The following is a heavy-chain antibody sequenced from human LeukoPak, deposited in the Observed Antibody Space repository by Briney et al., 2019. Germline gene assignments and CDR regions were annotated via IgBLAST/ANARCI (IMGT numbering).Heavy chain of an antibody. CDR3: TTDPRPIVGATPGGN. Sequence: EGSLRLSCAASGFTFSDYYMSWIRQAPGKGLEWVGRIKSKTDGGTTDYAAPVKGRFTISRDDSKNTLYLQMNSLKTEDTAVYYCTTDPRPIVGATPGGNWGQGTLVTVSS. J-gene: IGHJ4*02. CDR2: IKSKTDGGTT. CDR1: GFTFSDYY. V-gene: IGHV3-15*01. D-gene: IGHD1-26*01.